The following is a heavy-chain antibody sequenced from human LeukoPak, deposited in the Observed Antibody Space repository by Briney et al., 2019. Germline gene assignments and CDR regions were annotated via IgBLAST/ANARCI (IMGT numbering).Heavy chain of an antibody. Sequence: GGSLRLSCAASGFTFSSYWMSWVRQAPGKGLEWVANIKQDGSENYYVDSVKGRFTISRDNAKNSLYLQMNSLRAEDTAVYYCARGGPAAMVDPWGQGTLVTVSS. V-gene: IGHV3-7*01. CDR2: IKQDGSEN. CDR3: ARGGPAAMVDP. D-gene: IGHD2-2*01. CDR1: GFTFSSYW. J-gene: IGHJ5*02.